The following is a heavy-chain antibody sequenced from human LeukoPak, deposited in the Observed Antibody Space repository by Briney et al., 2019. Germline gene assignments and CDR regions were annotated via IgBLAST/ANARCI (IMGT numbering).Heavy chain of an antibody. CDR3: ARDGHYYDSSGYLDY. D-gene: IGHD3-22*01. CDR1: GFTFSSYS. V-gene: IGHV3-21*01. Sequence: GGSLRLSCAASGFTFSSYSMNWVRQAPGKGLEWVSSISSSSSYIYYADSVKGRFTISRDNAKNSLYLQMNSLRAKDTAVYYCARDGHYYDSSGYLDYWGQGTLVTVSS. J-gene: IGHJ4*02. CDR2: ISSSSSYI.